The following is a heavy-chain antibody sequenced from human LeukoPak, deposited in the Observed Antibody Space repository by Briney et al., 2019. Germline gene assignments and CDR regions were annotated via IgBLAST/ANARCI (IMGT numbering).Heavy chain of an antibody. V-gene: IGHV1-2*04. Sequence: ASVKVSCKASGYTFSVYYIQWVRRAPGQGLEWMGWINPNSGGTNYAPKFQGWVTMTRDTSISTAYMELSRLRSDDTAVYYCAKDLSQHVVTAVAAPFDYWGQGTLVTVSS. D-gene: IGHD6-19*01. J-gene: IGHJ4*02. CDR1: GYTFSVYY. CDR2: INPNSGGT. CDR3: AKDLSQHVVTAVAAPFDY.